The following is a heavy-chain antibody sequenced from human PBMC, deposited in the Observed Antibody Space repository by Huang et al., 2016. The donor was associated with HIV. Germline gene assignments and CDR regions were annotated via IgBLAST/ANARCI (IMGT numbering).Heavy chain of an antibody. D-gene: IGHD4-17*01. Sequence: EVQLVQSGGGLVNPGGSLRLSCAASRFIFDSFTMHWVRQAPGKVLNGVSTIRIDGKIIYYGKSFEGRFIVSRDKARRSLHLQMKSLRVDDTARYYCVRGADYGGPPLDFFDYWGLGTVVTVSS. CDR1: RFIFDSFT. CDR2: IRIDGKII. CDR3: VRGADYGGPPLDFFDY. J-gene: IGHJ4*02. V-gene: IGHV3-21*02.